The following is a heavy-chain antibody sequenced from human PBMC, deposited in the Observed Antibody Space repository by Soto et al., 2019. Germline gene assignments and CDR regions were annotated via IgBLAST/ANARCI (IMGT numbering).Heavy chain of an antibody. J-gene: IGHJ4*02. CDR1: GYTFTSYG. D-gene: IGHD1-26*01. CDR3: ASDNFYPYSGSYSIFYFDY. V-gene: IGHV1-18*04. CDR2: ISTYNGNT. Sequence: QVQLVQSGAEVKKPGASVKVSCKASGYTFTSYGISWVRQAPGQGLEWMGWISTYNGNTKYAQKFQGRVTMTTDTSTSTAYMELRSLRSDDTAVYYCASDNFYPYSGSYSIFYFDYWGQGTLVTVSS.